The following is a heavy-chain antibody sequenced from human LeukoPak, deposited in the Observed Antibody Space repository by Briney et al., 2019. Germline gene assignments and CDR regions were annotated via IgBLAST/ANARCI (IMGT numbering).Heavy chain of an antibody. CDR2: INHSGST. CDR1: GGSFSGYY. CDR3: ARGVTTVVTGYYYYYMDV. Sequence: PSETLSLTCAVYGGSFSGYYWSWIRHPPGKGLEWIGEINHSGSTNYNPSLKSRVTISVDTSKNQFSLKLSSVTAADTAVYYCARGVTTVVTGYYYYYMDVWGKGTTVTVSS. J-gene: IGHJ6*03. D-gene: IGHD4-23*01. V-gene: IGHV4-34*01.